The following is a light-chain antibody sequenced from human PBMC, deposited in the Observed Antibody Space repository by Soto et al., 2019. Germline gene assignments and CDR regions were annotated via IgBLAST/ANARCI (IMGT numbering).Light chain of an antibody. CDR1: QSVSSSY. CDR2: GAS. J-gene: IGKJ2*01. V-gene: IGKV3-20*01. Sequence: EIVLTQSPGTLSLSPGERATLSCRASQSVSSSYLAWYQQKPGQAPRLLIYGASNRATGIPDWFSGSGSGTDFTLTISRLEPEDFAIYYCQQYGSSPYTFGQGTKLEIK. CDR3: QQYGSSPYT.